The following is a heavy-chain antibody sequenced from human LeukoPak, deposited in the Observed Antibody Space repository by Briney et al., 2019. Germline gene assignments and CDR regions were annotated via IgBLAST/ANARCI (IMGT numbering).Heavy chain of an antibody. CDR2: INPNSGGT. J-gene: IGHJ4*02. D-gene: IGHD6-19*01. Sequence: ASVTVSCKASGYTFTGYYMHWVRQAPGQGLEWMGWINPNSGGTNYAQKFQGRVTMTRDASISTAYMELSRLRSDDTAVYYCARDGQWLVRKLDYWGQGTLVTVSS. CDR3: ARDGQWLVRKLDY. V-gene: IGHV1-2*02. CDR1: GYTFTGYY.